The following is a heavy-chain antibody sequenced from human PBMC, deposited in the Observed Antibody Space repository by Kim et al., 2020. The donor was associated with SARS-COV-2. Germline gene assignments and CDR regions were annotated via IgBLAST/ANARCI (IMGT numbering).Heavy chain of an antibody. J-gene: IGHJ3*02. Sequence: STKYNSDAGKGRFTISRDNAKNSLYLQMNSLRAEDTAVYYCARGARQAFDIWGQGTMVTVSS. CDR2: STK. CDR3: ARGARQAFDI. V-gene: IGHV3-48*03.